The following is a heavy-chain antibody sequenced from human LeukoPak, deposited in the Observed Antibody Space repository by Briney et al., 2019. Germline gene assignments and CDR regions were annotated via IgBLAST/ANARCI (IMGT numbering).Heavy chain of an antibody. CDR2: IHPGDSDT. V-gene: IGHV5-51*01. CDR3: ARRVNSGNYYYFDY. D-gene: IGHD1-26*01. J-gene: IGHJ4*02. CDR1: GYSFSNYW. Sequence: HGESLKISCKGSGYSFSNYWIGWVRQMSGKGLEWMGIIHPGDSDTRYSLSIQGQVTISVDKSISTAYFQWGSLKASDTAMYYCARRVNSGNYYYFDYWGQGTLVTVSS.